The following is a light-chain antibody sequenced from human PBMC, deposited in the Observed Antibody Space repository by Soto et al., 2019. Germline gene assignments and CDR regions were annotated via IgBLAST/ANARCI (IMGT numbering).Light chain of an antibody. V-gene: IGKV3-20*01. CDR1: QSVTSSS. CDR2: GAS. Sequence: EIVLTQSPGTLSLSPGERATLSCRASQSVTSSSLAWDQQKPGQAPRLLVYGASSRSTGIPDRVSGSGSGTDFTLTISRLEPQDVAMYYCHQYGSSPLPLGGGTKVEIK. CDR3: HQYGSSPLP. J-gene: IGKJ4*01.